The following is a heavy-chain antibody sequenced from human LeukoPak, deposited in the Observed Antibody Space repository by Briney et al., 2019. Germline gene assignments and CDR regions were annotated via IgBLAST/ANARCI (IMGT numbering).Heavy chain of an antibody. CDR3: ARPSGRWLQLTAPPDAFDI. CDR2: IYPGDSDT. CDR1: GYSFTSYW. Sequence: GESLKISCKGSGYSFTSYWIGWVRQMPGKGLEWMGIIYPGDSDTRYSPSFQGQVTIPADKSISTAYLQWSSLKASDTAMYYCARPSGRWLQLTAPPDAFDIWGQGTMVTVSS. D-gene: IGHD5-24*01. J-gene: IGHJ3*02. V-gene: IGHV5-51*01.